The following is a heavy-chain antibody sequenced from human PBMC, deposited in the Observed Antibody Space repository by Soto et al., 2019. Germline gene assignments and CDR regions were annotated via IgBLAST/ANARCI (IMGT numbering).Heavy chain of an antibody. Sequence: GASVKVSCKASGYTFTGYYIHWVRQSPGQEFEWMGWIRLDTGNTDFAREFQSRFTMTRDTSISTAYMELSSLRSDDTAVYYCARGSVASAAKPSGMDVWGQGTTVTVSS. CDR2: IRLDTGNT. CDR3: ARGSVASAAKPSGMDV. CDR1: GYTFTGYY. J-gene: IGHJ6*02. D-gene: IGHD6-25*01. V-gene: IGHV1-2*02.